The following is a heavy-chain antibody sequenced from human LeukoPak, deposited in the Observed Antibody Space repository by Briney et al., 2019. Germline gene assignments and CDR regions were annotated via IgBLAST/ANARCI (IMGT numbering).Heavy chain of an antibody. V-gene: IGHV4-39*07. CDR2: IYYTGRT. J-gene: IGHJ3*02. D-gene: IGHD3-3*01. CDR1: GGSISSSSYY. Sequence: SETLSLTCTVSGGSISSSSYYWGWIRQPPGKGLEWIGTIYYTGRTYYNPSLKSRVTISVDTSKNQFSLRLSSVTAADTAVYYCARVGYDFWSGYHDAFDIWGQGTMVTVSS. CDR3: ARVGYDFWSGYHDAFDI.